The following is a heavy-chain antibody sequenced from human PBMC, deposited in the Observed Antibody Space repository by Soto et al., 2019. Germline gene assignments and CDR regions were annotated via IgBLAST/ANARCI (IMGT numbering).Heavy chain of an antibody. CDR1: GFTFSDYY. V-gene: IGHV3-11*06. J-gene: IGHJ4*02. CDR2: ISSSSSYT. CDR3: APQGVGATGYLY. Sequence: PGGSLRLSCAASGFTFSDYYMSWIRQAPGKGLEWVSYISSSSSYTNYADSVKGRFTISRDNAKNSLYLQMNSLRAEDTAVYYCAPQGVGATGYLYWGQGTLVTVSS. D-gene: IGHD1-26*01.